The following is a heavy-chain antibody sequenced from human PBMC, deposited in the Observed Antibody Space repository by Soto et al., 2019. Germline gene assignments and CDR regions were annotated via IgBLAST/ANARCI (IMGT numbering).Heavy chain of an antibody. CDR1: GGTFSMYT. D-gene: IGHD3-22*01. CDR3: AYDVHVGVVFFHY. V-gene: IGHV1-69*02. Sequence: QVQLVQSGAEVKKPGSSVKVSCMASGGTFSMYTISWVRQAPGQGLQWMGRIIPTLGLPNYAQEFQCRVTITSDKSTNRAYMELSSLRSEDTAIYYFAYDVHVGVVFFHYWGQGTVVTVS. CDR2: IIPTLGLP. J-gene: IGHJ4*02.